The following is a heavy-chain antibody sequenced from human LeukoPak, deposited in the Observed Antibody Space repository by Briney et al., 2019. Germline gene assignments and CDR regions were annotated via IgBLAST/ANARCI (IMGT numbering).Heavy chain of an antibody. Sequence: QAGGSLRLCCAASGFTFSSYGMHWVRQAPGKGLEWVAFIRYDGSNKYYADSVKGRFTISRDNSKNTLYLQMNSLRAEDTAVYYCAKVQVLLWFGESDYWGQGTLVTVSS. CDR3: AKVQVLLWFGESDY. D-gene: IGHD3-10*01. V-gene: IGHV3-30*02. CDR1: GFTFSSYG. CDR2: IRYDGSNK. J-gene: IGHJ4*02.